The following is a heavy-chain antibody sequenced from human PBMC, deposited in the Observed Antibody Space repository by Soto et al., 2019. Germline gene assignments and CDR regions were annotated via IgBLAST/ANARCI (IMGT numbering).Heavy chain of an antibody. V-gene: IGHV1-18*01. CDR1: GYTFTSYG. Sequence: GASVKVSCKASGYTFTSYGISWVRQAPGQGLEWMGWISAYNGNTNYAQKLQGRVTVTTDTSTSTAYMELSSLRSEDTAVYYCARDWRIAVGGGYYYGMDVWGQGTTVTVSS. CDR2: ISAYNGNT. D-gene: IGHD6-19*01. J-gene: IGHJ6*02. CDR3: ARDWRIAVGGGYYYGMDV.